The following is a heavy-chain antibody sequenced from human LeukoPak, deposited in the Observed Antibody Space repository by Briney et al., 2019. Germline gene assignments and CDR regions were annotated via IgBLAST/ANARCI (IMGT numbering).Heavy chain of an antibody. CDR1: GFTFSNFW. J-gene: IGHJ4*02. V-gene: IGHV3-7*04. D-gene: IGHD1-1*01. Sequence: PGGSLRLSCAVSGFTFSNFWMSWVRQAPERGLEWVANIRPEGNEKYHVESVKGRLTISRDNAKNLLFLQMNGLRVEDAAVYYCARGDDFSGDHWGQGTLVTVSS. CDR2: IRPEGNEK. CDR3: ARGDDFSGDH.